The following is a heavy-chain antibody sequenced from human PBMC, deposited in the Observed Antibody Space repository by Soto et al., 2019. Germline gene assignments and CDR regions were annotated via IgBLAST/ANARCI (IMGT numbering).Heavy chain of an antibody. Sequence: GGSLRLSCAVSGFTFSNYGMHWVRQAPGEGLEWVAVISYDGSNKYYADSVKGRFTISRDNSKNTLYLQMNSLRAEDTAVYYCARYMISPALFDYWGQGTLVTVSS. J-gene: IGHJ4*01. CDR2: ISYDGSNK. D-gene: IGHD3-22*01. CDR1: GFTFSNYG. CDR3: ARYMISPALFDY. V-gene: IGHV3-30*03.